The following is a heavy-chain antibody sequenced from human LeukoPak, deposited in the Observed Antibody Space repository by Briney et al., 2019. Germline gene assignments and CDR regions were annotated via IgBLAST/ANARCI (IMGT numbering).Heavy chain of an antibody. V-gene: IGHV3-48*03. D-gene: IGHD1-26*01. J-gene: IGHJ4*02. CDR2: ISDSGTTI. Sequence: GGSLRLSCAASGFTFSSYDMNWVRQAPGRELEWISYISYISDSGTTIYYADSVKGRFTISRDDAKNSVYLQMNSLRAEDTAVYYCARDKIVGATYFDYWGQGTLVTVSS. CDR1: GFTFSSYD. CDR3: ARDKIVGATYFDY.